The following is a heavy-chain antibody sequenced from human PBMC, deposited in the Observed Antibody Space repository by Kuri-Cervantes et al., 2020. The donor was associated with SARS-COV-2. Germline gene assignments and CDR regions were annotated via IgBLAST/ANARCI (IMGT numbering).Heavy chain of an antibody. V-gene: IGHV3-66*01. CDR2: IYSGGST. CDR3: ARFSSGYYGPGSYYATYYYGMDV. Sequence: GESLKISCAASGFTVSSNYMSWVRQAPGKGLEWVSVIYSGGSTYYADSVKGRFTISRDNSKNTLYLQMNSLRAEDTAVYYCARFSSGYYGPGSYYATYYYGMDVWGQGTTVTVSS. J-gene: IGHJ6*02. CDR1: GFTVSSNY. D-gene: IGHD3-10*01.